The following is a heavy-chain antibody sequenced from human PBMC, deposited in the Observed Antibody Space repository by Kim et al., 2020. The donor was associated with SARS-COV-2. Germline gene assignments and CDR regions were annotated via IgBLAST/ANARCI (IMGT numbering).Heavy chain of an antibody. CDR2: ISVNNYNT. V-gene: IGHV1-18*01. CDR1: GYSFTSYG. D-gene: IGHD5-12*01. J-gene: IGHJ3*02. Sequence: ASVKVSCKTSGYSFTSYGISWVRQAPGQGLEWMGWISVNNYNTKYAETLQDRVTMTADISAGTVYMQLRNLKSDDTTVYYCARVGAIRWQAFDICGHG. CDR3: ARVGAIRWQAFDI.